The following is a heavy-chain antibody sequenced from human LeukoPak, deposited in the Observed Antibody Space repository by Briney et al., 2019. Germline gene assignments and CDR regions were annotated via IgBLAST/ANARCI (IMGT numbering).Heavy chain of an antibody. CDR1: GFTVSSNY. V-gene: IGHV3-53*01. D-gene: IGHD3-22*01. J-gene: IGHJ3*02. CDR2: IYSGGST. CDR3: AKGRSGSGSSGYPDAFDI. Sequence: GGSLRLSCAASGFTVSSNYMSWVRQAPGKGLEWVSVIYSGGSTYYADSVKGRFTISRDNSKNTLYLQMNSLRAEDTAVYYCAKGRSGSGSSGYPDAFDIWGQGTMVTVSS.